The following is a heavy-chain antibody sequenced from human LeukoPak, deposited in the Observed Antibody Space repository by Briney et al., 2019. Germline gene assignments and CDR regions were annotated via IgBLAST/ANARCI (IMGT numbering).Heavy chain of an antibody. CDR1: GFTFSSYA. V-gene: IGHV3-23*01. D-gene: IGHD3-22*01. Sequence: PGGSLRLSCAASGFTFSSYAMSWVRQAPGKGLEWVSAISGSGGSTYYADSVKGRFTISRDNAKNTLYLQMNSLRAEDTAVYYCARDEYYYDSSGYFPDYWGQGTLVTVSS. J-gene: IGHJ4*02. CDR3: ARDEYYYDSSGYFPDY. CDR2: ISGSGGST.